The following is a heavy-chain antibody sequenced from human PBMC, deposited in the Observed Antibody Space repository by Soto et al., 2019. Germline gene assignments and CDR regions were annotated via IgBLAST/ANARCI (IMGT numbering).Heavy chain of an antibody. CDR2: ISASAADT. Sequence: EVQLLESGGGLAQSGGSLRLSCAASGFPFSSYTMTWVRQAPGKGLEWVSAISASAADTSYTDSVRGRFTISRDNSKNTLVLQMNSLRAEDTAVYFCASWEWLVQSLDYWGQGTLVIVSS. D-gene: IGHD6-19*01. V-gene: IGHV3-23*01. CDR1: GFPFSSYT. J-gene: IGHJ4*02. CDR3: ASWEWLVQSLDY.